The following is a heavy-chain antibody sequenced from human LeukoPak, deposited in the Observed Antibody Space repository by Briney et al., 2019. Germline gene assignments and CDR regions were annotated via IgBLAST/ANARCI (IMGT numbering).Heavy chain of an antibody. Sequence: SETLSLTCTVSGGSISSSSYYWGWIRQPPGKGLEWIGGIYYSGSTYYNPSLKSRVTISVDTSKNQFSLKLSSVTAADTAVYYCARRSSSWYDWQYYFDYWGQGTLVTVSS. CDR2: IYYSGST. D-gene: IGHD6-13*01. CDR1: GGSISSSSYY. V-gene: IGHV4-39*01. J-gene: IGHJ4*02. CDR3: ARRSSSWYDWQYYFDY.